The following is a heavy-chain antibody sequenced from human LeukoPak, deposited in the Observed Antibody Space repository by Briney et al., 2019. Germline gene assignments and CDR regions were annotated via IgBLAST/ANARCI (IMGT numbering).Heavy chain of an antibody. D-gene: IGHD5-12*01. J-gene: IGHJ4*02. CDR1: GFTFSSYA. CDR2: ISSNGGST. V-gene: IGHV3-64D*06. Sequence: PGGSLRLSCSASGFTFSSYAMHWVRQAPGKGVEYVSAISSNGGSTYYADSVKGRFTISRDNSKNTLYLQMSSLRAEDTAVYYCVKGNSGYVRRYFDYWGQGTLVTVSS. CDR3: VKGNSGYVRRYFDY.